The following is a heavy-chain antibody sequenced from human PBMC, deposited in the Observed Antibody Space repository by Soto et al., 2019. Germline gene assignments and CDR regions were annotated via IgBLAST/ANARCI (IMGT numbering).Heavy chain of an antibody. V-gene: IGHV1-69*13. Sequence: SVKVSCKASGGTFSSYAISWVRQAPGQGLEWMGGIIPIFGTANYAQKFQGRVTITADESTSTAYMELSSLRSEDTAVYYCARDRSGSYNWFDPWGQGTLVTVSS. CDR2: IIPIFGTA. CDR3: ARDRSGSYNWFDP. D-gene: IGHD1-26*01. J-gene: IGHJ5*02. CDR1: GGTFSSYA.